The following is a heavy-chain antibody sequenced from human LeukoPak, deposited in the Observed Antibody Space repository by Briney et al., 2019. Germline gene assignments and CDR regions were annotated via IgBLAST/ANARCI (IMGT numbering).Heavy chain of an antibody. CDR3: ARGRAYCGGDCYFMVWHAFDI. CDR2: IYYSGST. CDR1: GGSISSGGYS. V-gene: IGHV4-61*08. D-gene: IGHD2-21*02. Sequence: SETLSLTCAVSGGSISSGGYSWSWIRQPPGKGLEWIGYIYYSGSTNYNPSLKSRVTISVDTSKNQFSLKLSSVTAADTAVYYCARGRAYCGGDCYFMVWHAFDIWGQGTMVTVSS. J-gene: IGHJ3*02.